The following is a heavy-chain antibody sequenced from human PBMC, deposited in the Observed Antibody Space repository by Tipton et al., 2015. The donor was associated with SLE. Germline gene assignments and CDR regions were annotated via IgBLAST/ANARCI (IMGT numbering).Heavy chain of an antibody. Sequence: SLRLSCAASGFTFSSYGMHWVRQAPGKGLEWVAVISYDGSNKYYADSVKGRFTISRDNSKNTLYLQMNSLRAEDTAVYYYARRPPGVWGKGTTVTVSS. J-gene: IGHJ6*04. CDR2: ISYDGSNK. CDR3: ARRPPGV. CDR1: GFTFSSYG. V-gene: IGHV3-30*19. D-gene: IGHD3-10*01.